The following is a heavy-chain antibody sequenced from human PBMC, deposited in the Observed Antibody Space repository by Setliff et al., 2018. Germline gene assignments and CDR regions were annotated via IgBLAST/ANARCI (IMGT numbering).Heavy chain of an antibody. J-gene: IGHJ6*03. CDR1: GYGFTSYW. Sequence: GESLKISCKGSGYGFTSYWIGWVRQMPGKGLEWMGIIYPGDSDTRYSPSFQGQVTISADKSISTAYLQWSSLKASDTARYYCARREVEVAGTSYYYYMDVWGKGTTVTVSS. D-gene: IGHD6-19*01. V-gene: IGHV5-51*01. CDR3: ARREVEVAGTSYYYYMDV. CDR2: IYPGDSDT.